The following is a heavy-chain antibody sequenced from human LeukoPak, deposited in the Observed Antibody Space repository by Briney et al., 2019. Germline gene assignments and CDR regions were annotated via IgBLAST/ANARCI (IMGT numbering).Heavy chain of an antibody. Sequence: GGSLRFSCSAAGFGISTYSMNWVRQAPGKGLEWVSSISSSGKYVYYGDSVKGRFTLSRDDAKNELYLQMNSLRAEDTALYYCARDRYDSSVGGMDVWGQGTTVTVSS. CDR3: ARDRYDSSVGGMDV. D-gene: IGHD6-6*01. V-gene: IGHV3-21*06. J-gene: IGHJ6*02. CDR1: GFGISTYS. CDR2: ISSSGKYV.